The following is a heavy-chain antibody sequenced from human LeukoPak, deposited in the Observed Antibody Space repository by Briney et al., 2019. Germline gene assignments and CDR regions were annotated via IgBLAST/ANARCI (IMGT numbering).Heavy chain of an antibody. D-gene: IGHD6-19*01. Sequence: PSETLSLTCTVSGGSISSYYWSWIRQPPGKGLKWIGYIYYSGSTNYNPSLKSRVTISVDTSKNQVSLKLSSVTAADTAVYYCARRYSSGWYLDYWGQGTLVTVSS. CDR1: GGSISSYY. V-gene: IGHV4-59*01. CDR2: IYYSGST. CDR3: ARRYSSGWYLDY. J-gene: IGHJ4*02.